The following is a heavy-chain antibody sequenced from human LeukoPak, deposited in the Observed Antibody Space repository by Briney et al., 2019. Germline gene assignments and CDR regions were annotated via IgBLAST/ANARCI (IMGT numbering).Heavy chain of an antibody. Sequence: QPGGSLRLSCAASGFTFSYYGMHWARQAPGKGLEWVAFIRYDESKKFYGDSVKGRFTISRDNSKNTLYLQMNSLRTEDTAVYYCAKSHLPNAYSGTYYCDYWGQGTLVTVSS. D-gene: IGHD1-26*01. CDR3: AKSHLPNAYSGTYYCDY. CDR2: IRYDESKK. CDR1: GFTFSYYG. V-gene: IGHV3-30*02. J-gene: IGHJ4*02.